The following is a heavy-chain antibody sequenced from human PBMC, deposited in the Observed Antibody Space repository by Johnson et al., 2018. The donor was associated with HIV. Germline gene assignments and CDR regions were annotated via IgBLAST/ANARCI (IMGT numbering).Heavy chain of an antibody. V-gene: IGHV3-23*04. CDR1: GFTFSSYW. CDR2: IGGSGGST. D-gene: IGHD2-21*01. J-gene: IGHJ3*02. Sequence: VQLVESGGGLVQPGESLRLSCAASGFTFSSYWMSWVRQAPGKGLEWVSGIGGSGGSTHYADSVKGRFTISRDNSKNTLYLQMNSLRGEDTAVYHCAKEGYSASFDIWGQGTMVTVSS. CDR3: AKEGYSASFDI.